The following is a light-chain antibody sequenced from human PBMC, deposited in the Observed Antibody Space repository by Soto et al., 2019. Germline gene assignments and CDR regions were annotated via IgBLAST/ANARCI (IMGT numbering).Light chain of an antibody. V-gene: IGKV3-20*01. Sequence: EIVLTQSPGTLSLSPGERATLSCRASQSVSSSYLAWYQQKPGQAPRLLIYGASSRATGIPDRFSGSGSGTDFTLTISGLEPEDFAVYYCQQYGSPRSVTFGPGTKVDIK. J-gene: IGKJ3*01. CDR1: QSVSSSY. CDR3: QQYGSPRSVT. CDR2: GAS.